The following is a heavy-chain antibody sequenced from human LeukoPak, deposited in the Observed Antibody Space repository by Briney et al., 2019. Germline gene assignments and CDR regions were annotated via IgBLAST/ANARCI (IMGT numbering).Heavy chain of an antibody. Sequence: GASVKVSCKASGYTFTGYYMHWVRQAPGQGLEWMGWINPNSGGTNYAQKFQGRVTMTRDTSISTAYMELSRLRSDDTAVYYCARDPTPGYCSGGSCFQEGVDYWGQGTLVTVSS. CDR2: INPNSGGT. CDR3: ARDPTPGYCSGGSCFQEGVDY. V-gene: IGHV1-2*02. J-gene: IGHJ4*02. CDR1: GYTFTGYY. D-gene: IGHD2-15*01.